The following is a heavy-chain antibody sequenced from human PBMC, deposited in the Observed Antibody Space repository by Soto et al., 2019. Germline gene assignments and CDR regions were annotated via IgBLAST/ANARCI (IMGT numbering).Heavy chain of an antibody. CDR1: GGSISSGGYY. Sequence: SETLSLTCTVSGGSISSGGYYWSWIRQHPGKGLEWIGYIYYSGSTYYNPSLKSRVTISVDTSKNQFSLKLSSVTAADTAVYYCARSLDYGDYPRVGNWFDPWGQGTLVTVSS. D-gene: IGHD4-17*01. J-gene: IGHJ5*02. CDR3: ARSLDYGDYPRVGNWFDP. V-gene: IGHV4-31*03. CDR2: IYYSGST.